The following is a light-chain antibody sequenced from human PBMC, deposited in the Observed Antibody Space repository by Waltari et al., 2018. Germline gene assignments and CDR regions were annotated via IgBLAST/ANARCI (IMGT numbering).Light chain of an antibody. CDR1: SSNIRRND. V-gene: IGLV1-44*01. Sequence: QSVLTQPPSASGTPGKSVTISCSGGSSNIRRNDVAWYRHLPGAAPKLLIYSTAQRPHAVPVRFSAAKSRTSASLDISGLQSDDAAVYYCASWDDSLAGPVFGGGTILAVL. CDR3: ASWDDSLAGPV. CDR2: STA. J-gene: IGLJ2*01.